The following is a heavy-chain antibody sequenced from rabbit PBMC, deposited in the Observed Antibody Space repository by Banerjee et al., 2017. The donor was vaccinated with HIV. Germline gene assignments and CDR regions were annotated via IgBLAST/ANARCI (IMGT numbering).Heavy chain of an antibody. CDR3: ARLDDADSSYAFNL. Sequence: QSLEESGGDLVKPGASLTLTCTASGFSFSSSYWICWVRQAPGKGPEWIACIVAGSSGNTYYATWAKGRFTISKTSSTTVTLQMTSLTAADTATYFCARLDDADSSYAFNLWGQGTLVTVS. J-gene: IGHJ4*01. V-gene: IGHV1S40*01. CDR2: IVAGSSGNT. D-gene: IGHD8-1*01. CDR1: GFSFSSSYW.